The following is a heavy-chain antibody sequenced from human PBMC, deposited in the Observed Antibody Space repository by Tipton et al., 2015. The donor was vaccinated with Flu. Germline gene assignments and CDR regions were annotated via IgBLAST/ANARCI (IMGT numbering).Heavy chain of an antibody. CDR2: VNPDGDGT. J-gene: IGHJ4*02. V-gene: IGHV1-2*02. CDR1: GSTVTAYY. D-gene: IGHD5-18*01. CDR3: ARVRHGYGYDF. Sequence: QLVQSGAEVRKPGASVRVSCKASGSTVTAYYLHWVRQAPGQGLEWMGWVNPDGDGTRYAQKLQGRLTLTRDRSISTAYMELSSLKSDDTAVYFCARVRHGYGYDFGGQGTMVIVSS.